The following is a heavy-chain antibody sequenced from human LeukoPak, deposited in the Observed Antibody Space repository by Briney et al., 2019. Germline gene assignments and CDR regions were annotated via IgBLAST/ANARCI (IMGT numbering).Heavy chain of an antibody. CDR3: ARDSSGWYLRVYFDY. D-gene: IGHD6-19*01. V-gene: IGHV4-39*07. CDR2: IYYSGST. J-gene: IGHJ4*02. Sequence: PSETLSLTCTVSGGSISSSSYYWGWIRQPPGKGLEWIGSIYYSGSTYYNPSLKSRVTISVDTSKNQSSLKLSSVTAADTAVYYCARDSSGWYLRVYFDYWGQGTLVTVSS. CDR1: GGSISSSSYY.